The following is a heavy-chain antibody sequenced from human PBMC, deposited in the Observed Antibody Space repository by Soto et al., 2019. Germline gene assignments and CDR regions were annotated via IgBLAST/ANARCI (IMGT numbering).Heavy chain of an antibody. D-gene: IGHD3-10*01. CDR3: AHRQCNKGDGDGGFFDS. J-gene: IGHJ4*02. CDR2: IYWDDDK. V-gene: IGHV2-5*02. CDR1: GFSLSTSGVG. Sequence: QIALKESGPTRVRPTQTLTLTCTFSGFSLSTSGVGVGWIRQPPGKALECLALIYWDDDKRYSPSLKSRLTIPKHTQKKGVPQKKPNMDPGHTAIFYCAHRQCNKGDGDGGFFDSGGREPLAPVP.